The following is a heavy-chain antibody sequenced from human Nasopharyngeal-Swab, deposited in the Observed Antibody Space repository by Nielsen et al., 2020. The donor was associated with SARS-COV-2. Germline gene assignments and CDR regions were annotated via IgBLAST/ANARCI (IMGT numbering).Heavy chain of an antibody. J-gene: IGHJ4*02. CDR3: AARIRGAITMSFDY. V-gene: IGHV3-21*01. Sequence: GESLKISCVASGFTFSGYTMNWVRQAPGKGLEWISSISSTTPYIYYADSVKGRFTISRDNAKNSLYLQMNFLRVEDTAMYYCAARIRGAITMSFDYWGQGTLVTVSS. D-gene: IGHD3-22*01. CDR1: GFTFSGYT. CDR2: ISSTTPYI.